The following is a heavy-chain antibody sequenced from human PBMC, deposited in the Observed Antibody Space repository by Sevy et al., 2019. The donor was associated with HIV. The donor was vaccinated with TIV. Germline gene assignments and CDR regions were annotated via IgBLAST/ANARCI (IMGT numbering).Heavy chain of an antibody. CDR2: ISYDGSNK. V-gene: IGHV3-30-3*01. Sequence: GGSLRLSCAASGFTFSSYAMHWVRQAPGKGLEWVAVISYDGSNKYYADSLKGRFTISRANSKNTLYLQVNSLRTGVRAVYYCAREESITMVRGGGYYFDYWGQGTLVTVSS. J-gene: IGHJ4*02. D-gene: IGHD3-10*01. CDR1: GFTFSSYA. CDR3: AREESITMVRGGGYYFDY.